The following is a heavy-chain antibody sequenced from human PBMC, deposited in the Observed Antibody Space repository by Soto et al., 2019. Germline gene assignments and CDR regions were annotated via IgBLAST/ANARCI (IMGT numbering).Heavy chain of an antibody. Sequence: EVQLVESGGGLVKPGGSLRLSCAASGFTFSSYSMNWVRQAPGKGLEWVSSITSSSGYIYYADSVKGRFTISRDNAKNSLYLQMNSLRAEDTAVYYCARDPFSSGWSDYWGQGNLVTVSS. D-gene: IGHD6-19*01. J-gene: IGHJ4*02. CDR1: GFTFSSYS. CDR2: ITSSSGYI. V-gene: IGHV3-21*01. CDR3: ARDPFSSGWSDY.